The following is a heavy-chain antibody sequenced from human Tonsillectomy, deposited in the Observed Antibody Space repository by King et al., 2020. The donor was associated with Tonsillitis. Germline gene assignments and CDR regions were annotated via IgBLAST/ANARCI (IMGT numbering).Heavy chain of an antibody. V-gene: IGHV3-21*01. D-gene: IGHD6-19*01. J-gene: IGHJ4*02. CDR2: ISSSSSYI. CDR1: GFTFSSYS. CDR3: ASPTVAGIDY. Sequence: VQLVESGGGLVKPGGSLRLSCAASGFTFSSYSMNWVRQAPGKGLEWVSSISSSSSYIYYADSVKGRFTISRDNAKNSLYLQMNSLRAEDTAVYYFASPTVAGIDYWGQGTLVTVSS.